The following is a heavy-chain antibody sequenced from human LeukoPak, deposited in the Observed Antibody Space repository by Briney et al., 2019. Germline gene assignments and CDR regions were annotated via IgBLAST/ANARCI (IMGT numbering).Heavy chain of an antibody. CDR3: AKGGITLVRGSFDY. CDR2: ISGNGGSI. Sequence: GGSLRLSCEVSGLTLSNYAMSWVRRAPGKGLEWVSAISGNGGSIYYADSVKGRFTISRDNSKNTLYLQMNRLRAEDTALYYCAKGGITLVRGSFDYWVQGTLVTVSS. D-gene: IGHD3-10*01. J-gene: IGHJ4*02. V-gene: IGHV3-23*01. CDR1: GLTLSNYA.